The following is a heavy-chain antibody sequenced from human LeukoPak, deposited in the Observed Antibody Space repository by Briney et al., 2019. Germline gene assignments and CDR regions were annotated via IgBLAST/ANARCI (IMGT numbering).Heavy chain of an antibody. J-gene: IGHJ5*02. CDR2: ISTSGGTI. CDR3: AREAVVVPPFGFDP. V-gene: IGHV3-48*01. CDR1: GFTFSSSS. D-gene: IGHD2-2*01. Sequence: GGSLRLSCAASGFTFSSSSMNWVRQAPEKGLEWVSYISTSGGTIYYADSVKGRFTISRDNAKNSLYLQMDSLRAEDTAVYYCAREAVVVPPFGFDPWGQGTLVTVSS.